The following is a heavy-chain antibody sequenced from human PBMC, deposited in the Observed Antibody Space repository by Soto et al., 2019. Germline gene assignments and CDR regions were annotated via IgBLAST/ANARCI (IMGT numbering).Heavy chain of an antibody. V-gene: IGHV1-46*01. CDR3: ARGRGDSSGWHDVWYYYYYGMDV. D-gene: IGHD6-19*01. CDR2: INPSGGST. J-gene: IGHJ6*02. Sequence: ASVKVSCKASGYTFTSYYMHWVRQAPGQGLEWMGIINPSGGSTSYAQKFQGRVTMTRDTSTSTVYMELSSLRSEDTAVYYCARGRGDSSGWHDVWYYYYYGMDVWGQGTTVTVSS. CDR1: GYTFTSYY.